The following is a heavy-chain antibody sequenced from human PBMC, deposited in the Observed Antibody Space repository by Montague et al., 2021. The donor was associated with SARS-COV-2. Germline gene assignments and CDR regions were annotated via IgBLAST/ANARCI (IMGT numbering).Heavy chain of an antibody. D-gene: IGHD6-19*01. CDR2: IHYSGST. J-gene: IGHJ3*02. V-gene: IGHV4-39*01. Sequence: SETLSLTCTVSGGSISSSSYYRCWIRPPPGKWLELIGSIHYSGSTYYSPSLKSRVTISVDTSKNQFSLKLSSVTAADTAVYYCARQENSSGWFKPDAFDIWGQGTMVSVSS. CDR1: GGSISSSSYY. CDR3: ARQENSSGWFKPDAFDI.